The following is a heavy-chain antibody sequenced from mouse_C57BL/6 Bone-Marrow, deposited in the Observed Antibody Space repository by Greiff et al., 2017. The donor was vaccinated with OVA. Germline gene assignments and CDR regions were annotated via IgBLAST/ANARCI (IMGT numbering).Heavy chain of an antibody. CDR1: GYTFTTYP. CDR2: FHPYNDDT. CDR3: ARSLYDYGAMDY. J-gene: IGHJ4*01. Sequence: VQVVESGAELVKPGASVKMSCKASGYTFTTYPIEWMKQNHGKSLEWIGNFHPYNDDTKYNEKFKGKATLTVEKSSSTVYLELSRLTSDDSAVYYCARSLYDYGAMDYWGQGTSVTVSS. V-gene: IGHV1-47*01. D-gene: IGHD2-4*01.